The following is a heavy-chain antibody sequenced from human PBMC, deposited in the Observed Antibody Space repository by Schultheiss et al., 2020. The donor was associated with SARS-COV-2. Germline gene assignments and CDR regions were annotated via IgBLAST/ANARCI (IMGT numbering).Heavy chain of an antibody. J-gene: IGHJ6*02. D-gene: IGHD5-18*01. Sequence: SETLSLTCTVSGGSISGYYWTWIRQPPGKGLEWIGYIYYSGSTYYNPSLKSRVTISVDTSKNQFSLKLSSVTAADTAVYYCAREGVGYSYGTGYGMDVWGQGTTVTVSS. CDR2: IYYSGST. CDR3: AREGVGYSYGTGYGMDV. V-gene: IGHV4-59*06. CDR1: GGSISGYY.